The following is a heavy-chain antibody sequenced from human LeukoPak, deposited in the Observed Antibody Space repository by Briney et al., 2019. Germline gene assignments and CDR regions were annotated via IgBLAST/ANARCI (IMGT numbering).Heavy chain of an antibody. V-gene: IGHV3-7*01. Sequence: GGSLRLSCAASGFTFGTYAMSWVRQAPGKGLEWVANIKQDGSEKYYVDSVKGRFTISRDNAKNSLYLHMNSLRAEDTAVYYCARGFGNYYYDSSGFDYWGQGTLVTVSS. J-gene: IGHJ4*02. CDR2: IKQDGSEK. D-gene: IGHD3-22*01. CDR1: GFTFGTYA. CDR3: ARGFGNYYYDSSGFDY.